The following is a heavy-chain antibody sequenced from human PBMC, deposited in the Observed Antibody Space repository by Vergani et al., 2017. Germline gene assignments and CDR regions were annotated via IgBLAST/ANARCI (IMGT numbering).Heavy chain of an antibody. CDR3: ARELFSSSSWYLQGAFDI. J-gene: IGHJ3*02. CDR1: GFPFSSYS. Sequence: EVQLVESGGGLVQPGGSLRLSCAASGFPFSSYSMNWVRQAPGKGLEWVSYISSSSSTIYYADPVKGRFTISRDNAKNSLYLQMNSLRAEDTAVYYCARELFSSSSWYLQGAFDIWGQGTMVTVSS. V-gene: IGHV3-48*01. CDR2: ISSSSSTI. D-gene: IGHD6-13*01.